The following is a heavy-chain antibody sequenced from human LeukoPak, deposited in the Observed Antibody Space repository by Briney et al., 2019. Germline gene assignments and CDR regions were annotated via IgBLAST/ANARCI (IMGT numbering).Heavy chain of an antibody. V-gene: IGHV3-7*01. CDR2: IKQDGSEK. D-gene: IGHD4-17*01. Sequence: GGSLRLSCAASGFTFSSYWMSWVRQAPGKGLEWVANIKQDGSEKYYVDSVKGRFTISRDNAKNSLYLQMNSLRAEDTAVYYCARVSDYGDYIYYYYMDVWGKGTTVTISS. J-gene: IGHJ6*03. CDR1: GFTFSSYW. CDR3: ARVSDYGDYIYYYYMDV.